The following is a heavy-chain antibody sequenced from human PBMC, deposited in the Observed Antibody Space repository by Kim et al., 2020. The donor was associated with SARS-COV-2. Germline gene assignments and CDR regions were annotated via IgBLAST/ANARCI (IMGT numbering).Heavy chain of an antibody. D-gene: IGHD3-16*02. CDR1: GFTVSSNY. CDR2: IYSGGST. Sequence: GGSLRLSCAASGFTVSSNYMSWVRQAPGKGLEWVSVIYSGGSTYYADSVKGRFTISRDNSKNTLYLQMNSLRAEDTAVYYCARENGGSYPHYYYYYGMDVWGQGTTVTVSS. CDR3: ARENGGSYPHYYYYYGMDV. V-gene: IGHV3-53*01. J-gene: IGHJ6*02.